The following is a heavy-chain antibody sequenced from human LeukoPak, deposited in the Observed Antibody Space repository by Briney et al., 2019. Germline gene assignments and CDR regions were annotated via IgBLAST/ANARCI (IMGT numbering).Heavy chain of an antibody. CDR3: VAAGTFDY. J-gene: IGHJ4*02. CDR1: GFTVSSNY. V-gene: IGHV3-30*02. D-gene: IGHD6-13*01. Sequence: GGSLRLSCAASGFTVSSNYMTWVRQAPGKGLEWVAFIRYDESNKYYADSVKGRFTISRDNTKNTLYLQMNTLRAEDTAVYYCVAAGTFDYWGQGALVTVSS. CDR2: IRYDESNK.